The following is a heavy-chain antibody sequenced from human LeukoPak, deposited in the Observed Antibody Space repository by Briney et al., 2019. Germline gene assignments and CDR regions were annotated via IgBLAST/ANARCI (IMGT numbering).Heavy chain of an antibody. D-gene: IGHD6-19*01. Sequence: PGGCLRLSCAASGFTFSSYEMNWVRQAPGKGLEWVSYISSSGSTIYYADSVKSRFTISRDNAKNSLYMQMNSLRAEDTAVYYCASVQEQWLVRGYFDYWGQGTLVTVSS. CDR3: ASVQEQWLVRGYFDY. CDR1: GFTFSSYE. V-gene: IGHV3-48*03. CDR2: ISSSGSTI. J-gene: IGHJ4*02.